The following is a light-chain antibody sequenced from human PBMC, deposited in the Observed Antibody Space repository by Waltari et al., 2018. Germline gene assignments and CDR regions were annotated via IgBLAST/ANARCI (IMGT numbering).Light chain of an antibody. CDR3: QQYNSWPRT. J-gene: IGKJ4*01. Sequence: EIVLTQSPATLSVSPGERASLSCRASQSIRTNLAWYQQRRGQAPRLLIYDASSRATGIPARFSGSGSGTEFTLTISSLQSEDFAVYYCQQYNSWPRTFGGGTKVEIK. CDR1: QSIRTN. CDR2: DAS. V-gene: IGKV3-15*01.